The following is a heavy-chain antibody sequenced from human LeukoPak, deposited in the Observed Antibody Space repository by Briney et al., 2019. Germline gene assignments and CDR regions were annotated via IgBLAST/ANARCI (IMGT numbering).Heavy chain of an antibody. CDR2: IYHSGSA. J-gene: IGHJ4*02. CDR3: VRYCSSTTCYTRAVDY. V-gene: IGHV4-38-2*02. CDR1: GYSITSGYN. D-gene: IGHD2-2*02. Sequence: SETLSLTCTVSGYSITSGYNWAWIRQPPGKVLEWIGSIYHSGSAYYNTSLKSRVTISVDTAKNQFSLKLSSVTAADTAVYYCVRYCSSTTCYTRAVDYWGQGTLVTVSS.